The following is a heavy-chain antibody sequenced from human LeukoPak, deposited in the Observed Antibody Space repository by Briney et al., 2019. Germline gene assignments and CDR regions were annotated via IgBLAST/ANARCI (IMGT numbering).Heavy chain of an antibody. CDR2: IKQDGSEK. CDR3: ASENYGSGSEAFDY. D-gene: IGHD3-10*01. V-gene: IGHV3-7*01. CDR1: GFTFSSYW. Sequence: PGGSLRLSCAASGFTFSSYWMSWVRQAPGKGLELVANIKQDGSEKYYVDSVKGRFTISRDNAKNSLYLQMNSLRAEYTAVYHCASENYGSGSEAFDYWGQGTLVTVSS. J-gene: IGHJ4*02.